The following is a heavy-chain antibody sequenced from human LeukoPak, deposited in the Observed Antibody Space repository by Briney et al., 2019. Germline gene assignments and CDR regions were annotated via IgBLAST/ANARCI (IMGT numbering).Heavy chain of an antibody. CDR2: VKSDGTTT. V-gene: IGHV3-74*01. Sequence: GGSLRLSCAASGFTFYNFAMGWVRQAPGKGLVWVSLVKSDGTTTTYADSVKGRFTISRDNAKNTLYLQMNSLRAEDTAVYYCARDYSYGYGNWGQGTLVTVPS. CDR1: GFTFYNFA. CDR3: ARDYSYGYGN. J-gene: IGHJ4*02. D-gene: IGHD5-18*01.